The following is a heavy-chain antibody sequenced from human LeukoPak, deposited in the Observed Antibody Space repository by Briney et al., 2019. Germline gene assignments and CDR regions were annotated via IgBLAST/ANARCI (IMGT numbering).Heavy chain of an antibody. J-gene: IGHJ4*02. D-gene: IGHD4-17*01. CDR2: ISWNSGSI. V-gene: IGHV3-9*01. CDR1: GFTFDDYA. CDR3: AKDMRVYGDYGFDY. Sequence: PGGSLRLSCAASGFTFDDYAMHWVRQAPGKGLEWVSGISWNSGSIGYADSVKGRFTISRDNAKNSLYLQMNSLRAEDTALYYCAKDMRVYGDYGFDYWGQGTLVTVSS.